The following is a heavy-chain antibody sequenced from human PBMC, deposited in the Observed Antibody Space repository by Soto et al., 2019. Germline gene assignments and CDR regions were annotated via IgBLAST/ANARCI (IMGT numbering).Heavy chain of an antibody. J-gene: IGHJ4*02. CDR3: ASGIQLWLRRINNGYSG. V-gene: IGHV1-18*01. Sequence: AAVKVSCKDSGYTFAKFGIWGLRQAPGRGREGVGWISAYNGTTNYAQTFQGRVTMTTDTSTSTAHMALRSLRSEDTAAYFCASGIQLWLRRINNGYSGWGQGTLVTVSS. D-gene: IGHD5-18*01. CDR1: GYTFAKFG. CDR2: ISAYNGTT.